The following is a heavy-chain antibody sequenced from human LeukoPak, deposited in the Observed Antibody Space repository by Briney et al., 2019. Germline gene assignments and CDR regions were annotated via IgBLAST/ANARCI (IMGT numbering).Heavy chain of an antibody. J-gene: IGHJ5*02. CDR3: ARGGRDGYNNWFDP. Sequence: SETLSLTCTVSAYFISSGYYWGWIRQPPGKGLEWIGSIYHGGSTYYNPSLKSRVTISVDTSKNQFSLKLSSVTAADTAVYYCARGGRDGYNNWFDPWGQGTLVTVSS. CDR2: IYHGGST. V-gene: IGHV4-38-2*02. D-gene: IGHD5-24*01. CDR1: AYFISSGYY.